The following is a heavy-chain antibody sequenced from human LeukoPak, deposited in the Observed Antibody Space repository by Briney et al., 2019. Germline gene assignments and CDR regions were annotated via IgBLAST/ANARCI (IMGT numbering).Heavy chain of an antibody. CDR3: ARESTGSSSDCYTINYFDY. V-gene: IGHV6-1*01. J-gene: IGHJ4*02. CDR1: GDSVSSNSVT. CDR2: TYYRSKWST. D-gene: IGHD6-19*01. Sequence: SQTLSLTCAISGDSVSSNSVTWDWIRQSPSRGLEWLGRTYYRSKWSTEYAVSVESRITINPDTSKNQVSLQLNSVTPEDTAVYYCARESTGSSSDCYTINYFDYWGQGTLVTVSS.